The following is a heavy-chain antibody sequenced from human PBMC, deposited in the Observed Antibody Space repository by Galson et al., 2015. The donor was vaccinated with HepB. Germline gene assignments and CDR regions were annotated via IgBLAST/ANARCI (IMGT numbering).Heavy chain of an antibody. CDR2: IYYSWST. V-gene: IGHV4-59*01. J-gene: IGHJ2*01. Sequence: ETLSLTCTVSGDSISSYYWSWIRQPPGKGLKWIGYIYYSWSTNYNPSLKSRVTISIDTSKNQFSLKLSSVTAADTAVYYCARDRGLTGPDYFDLWGRGTLVTVSS. CDR3: ARDRGLTGPDYFDL. CDR1: GDSISSYY. D-gene: IGHD4-17*01.